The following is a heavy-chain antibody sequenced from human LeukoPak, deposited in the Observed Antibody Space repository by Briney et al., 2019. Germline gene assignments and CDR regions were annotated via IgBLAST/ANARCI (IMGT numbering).Heavy chain of an antibody. Sequence: SETLSLMCNVYGGSFSDYFWSWIRQPPGKGLEWIGEIDDGGNTNYNPSLMSRVIVAMEKSKKQFSLVMRSVTAADTAVYYCARFSRITWGDWGDAFDVWGQGATVIVSS. CDR2: IDDGGNT. V-gene: IGHV4-34*01. CDR1: GGSFSDYF. CDR3: ARFSRITWGDWGDAFDV. J-gene: IGHJ3*01. D-gene: IGHD2-21*02.